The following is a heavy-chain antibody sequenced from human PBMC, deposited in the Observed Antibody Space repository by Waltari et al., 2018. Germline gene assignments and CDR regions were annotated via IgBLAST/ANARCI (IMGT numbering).Heavy chain of an antibody. D-gene: IGHD3-16*01. CDR1: GFSFGSYS. CDR2: ISADSSYR. Sequence: EVQLVEAGGGLVKPGGSLRLSCADSGFSFGSYSMNWVRQAPGKGLGWISSISADSSYRHYAESVKGRFTVSRDNAKNSLSLQINSLRAEDTAVYYCASGGWGFYLGYWGQGALVTVSS. V-gene: IGHV3-21*01. J-gene: IGHJ4*02. CDR3: ASGGWGFYLGY.